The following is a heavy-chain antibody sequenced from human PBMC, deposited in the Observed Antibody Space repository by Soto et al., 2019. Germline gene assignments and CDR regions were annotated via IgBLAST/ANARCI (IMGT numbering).Heavy chain of an antibody. CDR1: YGSISSYY. CDR3: ARTESGTFDP. Sequence: SQTLSLTCTVSYGSISSYYWSWIRQPPGKVLEWICYIYYSGSTNYNPSLKSRVTISVDTSKNQFSLKLSSVTAADTAVYYCARTESGTFDPWGQGTLVTVSS. J-gene: IGHJ5*02. CDR2: IYYSGST. D-gene: IGHD1-7*01. V-gene: IGHV4-59*01.